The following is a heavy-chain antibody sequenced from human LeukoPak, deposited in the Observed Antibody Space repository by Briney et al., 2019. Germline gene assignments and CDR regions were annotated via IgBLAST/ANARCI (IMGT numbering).Heavy chain of an antibody. Sequence: GGSLRLSCAVSGFTFSIYAMAWVRQTPGKGLEWVSGISDQTYYADSVRGRFTISRDNSKNTLYLQMNSLRAEDTAIYYCAKGQGSVTYKYYFDSWGQGALVTVSS. D-gene: IGHD3-10*01. CDR3: AKGQGSVTYKYYFDS. J-gene: IGHJ4*02. CDR1: GFTFSIYA. CDR2: ISDQT. V-gene: IGHV3-23*01.